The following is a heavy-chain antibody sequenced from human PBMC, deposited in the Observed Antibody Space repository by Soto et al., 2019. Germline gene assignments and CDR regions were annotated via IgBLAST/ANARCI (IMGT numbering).Heavy chain of an antibody. V-gene: IGHV4-39*01. CDR2: IYFRGNT. CDR1: GDSINSDKYY. J-gene: IGHJ4*02. D-gene: IGHD3-9*01. CDR3: ARREGLATISYYFDF. Sequence: ASETLSLTCSVSGDSINSDKYYWGWIRQPPGKGLEWIGSIYFRGNTYYNPSLQTRVTISLDKSKSQFSLKLNSVTAADSAVYFCARREGLATISYYFDFWGQGARVTVAS.